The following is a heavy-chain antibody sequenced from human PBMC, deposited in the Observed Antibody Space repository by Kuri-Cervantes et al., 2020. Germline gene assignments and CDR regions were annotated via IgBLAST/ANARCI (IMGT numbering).Heavy chain of an antibody. V-gene: IGHV3-23*01. Sequence: GESLKISCAASGFTFTNYGMSWVRQAPGKGLEWISSISYSGGTTHYADSVKGRFTISRDNAKNSLYLQINSLRAEDTAVYYCARDYFGDYYFDYWGQGTLVTVSS. CDR2: ISYSGGTT. CDR3: ARDYFGDYYFDY. J-gene: IGHJ4*02. D-gene: IGHD4-17*01. CDR1: GFTFTNYG.